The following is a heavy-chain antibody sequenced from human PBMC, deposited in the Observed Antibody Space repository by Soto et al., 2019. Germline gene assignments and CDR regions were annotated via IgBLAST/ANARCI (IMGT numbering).Heavy chain of an antibody. Sequence: EVQLVESGGGVVRPGGSLRLSCAASGFTFDGDGMSWVRQAPGKGLEWVSGINWTGGSTGYADSVKGRFTISRDNAKNSLYLQMNSLRAEDTALYYCARDPYGSGSYKVGMGYWGQGTLVTVSS. D-gene: IGHD3-10*01. CDR1: GFTFDGDG. CDR3: ARDPYGSGSYKVGMGY. J-gene: IGHJ4*02. CDR2: INWTGGST. V-gene: IGHV3-20*04.